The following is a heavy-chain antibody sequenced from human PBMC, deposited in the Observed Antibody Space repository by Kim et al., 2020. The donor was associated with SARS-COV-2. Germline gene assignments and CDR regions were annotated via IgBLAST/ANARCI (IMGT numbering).Heavy chain of an antibody. CDR2: IYYSGST. J-gene: IGHJ2*01. V-gene: IGHV4-59*08. CDR1: GGSISSYY. D-gene: IGHD3-3*01. Sequence: SETLSLTCTVSGGSISSYYWSWIRQPPGKGLEWIGYIYYSGSTNYNPSLKSRVTISVDTSKNQFSLKLSSVTAADTAVYYCARHDFWHFDLWGRGTLVTVSS. CDR3: ARHDFWHFDL.